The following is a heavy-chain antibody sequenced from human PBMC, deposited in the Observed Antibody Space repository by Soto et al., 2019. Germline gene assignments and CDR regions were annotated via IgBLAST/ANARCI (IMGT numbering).Heavy chain of an antibody. CDR3: ARHVDAAMITANFDS. CDR2: IYPGDSDT. D-gene: IGHD5-18*01. CDR1: GYSFANSW. J-gene: IGHJ4*02. V-gene: IGHV5-51*01. Sequence: GESLKISCQGSGYSFANSWIGWVRQMPGKGLEWMGIIYPGDSDTRYSPSFQGQVTISADKSISTAYLQWSSLKASDSAIYYCARHVDAAMITANFDSWGQGTLVTVS.